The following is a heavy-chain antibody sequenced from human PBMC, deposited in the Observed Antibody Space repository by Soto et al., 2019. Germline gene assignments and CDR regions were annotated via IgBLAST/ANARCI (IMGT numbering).Heavy chain of an antibody. V-gene: IGHV4-34*01. J-gene: IGHJ5*02. CDR1: GGSFSGYY. CDR3: ARGADIAVAGTGGWFDP. D-gene: IGHD6-19*01. Sequence: SETLSLTCAVYGGSFSGYYWSWIRQPPGKGLEWIGEINHSGSTNYNPSLKSRVTISVDTSKNQFSLKLSSVTAADTAVYYCARGADIAVAGTGGWFDPWGQGTLVTVSS. CDR2: INHSGST.